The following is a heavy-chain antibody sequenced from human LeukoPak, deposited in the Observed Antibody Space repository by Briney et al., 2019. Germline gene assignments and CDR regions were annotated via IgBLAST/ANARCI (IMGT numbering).Heavy chain of an antibody. CDR3: ARAKVSSSWYARFYYYYGMDV. J-gene: IGHJ6*02. V-gene: IGHV4-34*01. CDR1: GGSFSGYY. D-gene: IGHD6-13*01. Sequence: SENLSLTCAVYGGSFSGYYWSWIRQPPGKGLEWIGEINHSGSTNYNPSLKSRVTISVDTSKNQFSLKLSSVTAADTAVYYCARAKVSSSWYARFYYYYGMDVWGQGTTVTVSS. CDR2: INHSGST.